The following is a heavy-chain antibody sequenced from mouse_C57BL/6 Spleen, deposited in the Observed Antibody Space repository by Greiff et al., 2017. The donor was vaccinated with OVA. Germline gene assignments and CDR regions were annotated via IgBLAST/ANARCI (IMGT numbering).Heavy chain of an antibody. CDR2: IYPSVSGT. CDR1: GYTFTSYW. Sequence: QVQLQQPGAELVRPGSSVKLSCKASGYTFTSYWMDWVKQRPGQGLEWIGNIYPSVSGTHYNQKFKDKATLTVDKSSSTAYMQHSSLTPEDSAVYCCAISMYEGFPDYWGQGTTLTVSS. CDR3: AISMYEGFPDY. J-gene: IGHJ2*01. D-gene: IGHD2-3*01. V-gene: IGHV1-61*01.